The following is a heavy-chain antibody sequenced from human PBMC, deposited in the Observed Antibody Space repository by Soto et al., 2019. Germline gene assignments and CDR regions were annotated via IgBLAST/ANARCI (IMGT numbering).Heavy chain of an antibody. J-gene: IGHJ4*02. CDR3: ARAGYCGPGCYYYFDY. V-gene: IGHV3-7*01. Sequence: EVQLVESGGGLVQPGGSLRLSCAVSGFTFGSYWMNWVRLIPGKGLEWVAYIKPDGSATYYVDSVKGRFTISRDHAKNSLYLQMNSLRVEDTSVYYCARAGYCGPGCYYYFDYWGQGTLVTVSS. CDR1: GFTFGSYW. CDR2: IKPDGSAT. D-gene: IGHD2-21*02.